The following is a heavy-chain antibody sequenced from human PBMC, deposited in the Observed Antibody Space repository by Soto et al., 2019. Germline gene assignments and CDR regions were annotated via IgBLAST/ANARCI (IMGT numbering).Heavy chain of an antibody. D-gene: IGHD3-10*01. V-gene: IGHV1-18*01. CDR2: VSPYNGNT. CDR1: GYTFNSYG. CDR3: ARDRSYYHASGYFADAYDI. Sequence: QVQLVQSGAEVKKPGASVKVSCKASGYTFNSYGITWVRRAPGQGLEWMGWVSPYNGNTNYVERLQGRVTMTTDTSTRTAYMELRSLRSDDTAVYYCARDRSYYHASGYFADAYDIWGQGTMVTVSS. J-gene: IGHJ3*02.